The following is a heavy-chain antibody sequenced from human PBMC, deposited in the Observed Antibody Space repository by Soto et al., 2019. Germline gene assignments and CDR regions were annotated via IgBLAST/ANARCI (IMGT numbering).Heavy chain of an antibody. J-gene: IGHJ4*02. V-gene: IGHV1-18*01. D-gene: IGHD4-17*01. CDR2: GSAYTGHT. CDR1: GYTFSGYA. CDR3: ARPSGSYGDYAGSVLY. Sequence: QVQLVQSGAAVKKPGASLRVSCQASGYTFSGYAIGGVRQAPGQVLAWMGWGSAYTGHTDYAKNLQGRVSMTTDTSTSTAYMELWSLTSDDTAGYYCARPSGSYGDYAGSVLYRGLGTLVTVSS.